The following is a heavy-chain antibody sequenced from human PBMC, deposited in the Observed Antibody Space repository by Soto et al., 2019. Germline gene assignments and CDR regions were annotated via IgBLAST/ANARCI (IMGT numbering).Heavy chain of an antibody. Sequence: SETLSLTCTFSGCSISSSSYYWGWIRQPPGKGLEWIGSIYYSGSTYYNPSLKSRVTISVDTSKNQFSLKLSSVTAADTAVYYCARHPNIYGDYNWFDPWGQGTLVTVS. CDR1: GCSISSSSYY. CDR3: ARHPNIYGDYNWFDP. CDR2: IYYSGST. V-gene: IGHV4-39*01. D-gene: IGHD4-17*01. J-gene: IGHJ5*02.